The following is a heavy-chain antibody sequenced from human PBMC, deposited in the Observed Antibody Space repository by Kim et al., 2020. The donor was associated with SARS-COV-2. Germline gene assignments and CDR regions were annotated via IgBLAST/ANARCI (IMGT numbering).Heavy chain of an antibody. CDR3: AKDSLGYTILMDYFDY. V-gene: IGHV3-30*18. CDR2: ISYDGSNK. Sequence: GGSLRLSCAASGFTFSSYGMHWVRQAPGKGLEWVAVISYDGSNKYYADSVKGRFTISRDNSKNTLCLQMNSLRAEDTAVYYCAKDSLGYTILMDYFDYWGQGTLATVS. J-gene: IGHJ4*02. CDR1: GFTFSSYG. D-gene: IGHD6-13*01.